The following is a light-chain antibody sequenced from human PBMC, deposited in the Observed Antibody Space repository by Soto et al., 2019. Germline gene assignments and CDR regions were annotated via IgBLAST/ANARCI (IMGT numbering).Light chain of an antibody. CDR3: QHRGT. J-gene: IGKJ2*02. CDR1: QDISNY. V-gene: IGKV1-33*01. Sequence: DIQMTQSPSSLSASVGDRVTITCQASQDISNYLNWYQQKPGKAPKLLIYDASNLETGVPSRFSGSGSGTDFTFTISSLQPEDIATYYCQHRGTCGQGTKLEIK. CDR2: DAS.